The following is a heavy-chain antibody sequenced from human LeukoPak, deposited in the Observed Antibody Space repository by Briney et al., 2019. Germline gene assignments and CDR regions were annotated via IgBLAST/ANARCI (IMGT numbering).Heavy chain of an antibody. Sequence: GGSLRLSCAASGFTFRNFGMTWVRQAPGRGLEWVATIKGDGSETFHVDSAKGRITISRDNANNSLHLQMNGLRVDDTAVYYCARDRSFYGDAYDVWGQGTMVTVSS. J-gene: IGHJ3*01. V-gene: IGHV3-7*01. D-gene: IGHD1-26*01. CDR2: IKGDGSET. CDR3: ARDRSFYGDAYDV. CDR1: GFTFRNFG.